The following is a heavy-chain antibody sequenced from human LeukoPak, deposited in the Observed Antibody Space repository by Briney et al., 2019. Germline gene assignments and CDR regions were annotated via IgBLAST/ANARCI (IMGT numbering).Heavy chain of an antibody. Sequence: PSETLSLTCAVYGGSFSGYYWSWIRQPPGKGLEWIGEINHSGSTNYNPSLKSRVTISVDTSKNQFSLKLSSVTAADTAVYYCARVRPDCSGGSCYSARVNWFDPWGQGTLVTVSS. CDR2: INHSGST. CDR1: GGSFSGYY. J-gene: IGHJ5*02. CDR3: ARVRPDCSGGSCYSARVNWFDP. D-gene: IGHD2-15*01. V-gene: IGHV4-34*01.